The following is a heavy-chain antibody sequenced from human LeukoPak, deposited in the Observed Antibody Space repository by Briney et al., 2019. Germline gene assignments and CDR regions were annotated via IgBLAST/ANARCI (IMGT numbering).Heavy chain of an antibody. CDR2: IRSKANSYAT. D-gene: IGHD5-18*01. CDR1: GFTFSGSA. Sequence: PGGSLRLSCAASGFTFSGSAMHWVRQASGKGLEWVGRIRSKANSYATAYAASVKGRFTISRDESKNTAYLQMNSLKTEDTAVYYCSRHDEAIYYYYYMDVWGKGTTVTVSS. V-gene: IGHV3-73*01. J-gene: IGHJ6*03. CDR3: SRHDEAIYYYYYMDV.